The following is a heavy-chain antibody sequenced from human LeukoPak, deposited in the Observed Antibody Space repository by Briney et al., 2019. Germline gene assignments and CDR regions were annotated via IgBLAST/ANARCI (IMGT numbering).Heavy chain of an antibody. CDR2: ISYDGSNK. CDR3: AKDRSGWNGGDFDY. D-gene: IGHD6-19*01. CDR1: GFTFSSYA. Sequence: PGRSLRLSCAASGFTFSSYAMHWVRQAAGKGLEWVAVISYDGSNKYYADSVKGRFTISRDNSKNTLYLQMNSLRAEDTAVYYCAKDRSGWNGGDFDYWGQGTLVTVSS. V-gene: IGHV3-30*04. J-gene: IGHJ4*02.